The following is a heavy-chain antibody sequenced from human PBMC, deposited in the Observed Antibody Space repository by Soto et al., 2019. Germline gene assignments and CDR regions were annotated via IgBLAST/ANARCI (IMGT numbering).Heavy chain of an antibody. Sequence: QVQLVQSGAEVKKPGASVKVSCKASGYTFTSYYLHWVRQAPGQGLEWMARINPSVGSATYSQKFQGRVAKTRDTSTSTVSRELRSLRSEDTAVYYCAREAAVAGTSFDYWGQGTLVTVSS. J-gene: IGHJ4*02. V-gene: IGHV1-46*01. CDR1: GYTFTSYY. CDR2: INPSVGSA. CDR3: AREAAVAGTSFDY. D-gene: IGHD6-19*01.